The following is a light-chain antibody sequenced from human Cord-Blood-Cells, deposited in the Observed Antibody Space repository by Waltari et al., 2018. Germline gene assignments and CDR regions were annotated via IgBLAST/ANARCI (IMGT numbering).Light chain of an antibody. Sequence: DIVMTQSPDSMAVSLGERATINCKSSQSVLYSSKNKNYLAWYQKKPGQPPKLLVDWAATRESGVPDRFSGSGSGTDFTLTISSLQAEDVAVYYCQQYYSTPRTFGQGNKVEIK. V-gene: IGKV4-1*01. CDR3: QQYYSTPRT. CDR2: WAA. CDR1: QSVLYSSKNKNY. J-gene: IGKJ1*01.